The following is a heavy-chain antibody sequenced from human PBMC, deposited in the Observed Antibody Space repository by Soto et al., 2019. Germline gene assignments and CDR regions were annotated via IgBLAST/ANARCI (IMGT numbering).Heavy chain of an antibody. CDR3: AIRIAARYCWYFDL. CDR1: GGSISSSSYY. CDR2: IYYSGST. Sequence: QLQLQESGPGLVKPSETLSLTCTVSGGSISSSSYYWGWIRQPPGKGLEWIGSIYYSGSTYYNPSLKSQVTISVDTSKNPFSLNLSSVTAADTGVYYCAIRIAARYCWYFDLWGRGTLGTVSS. V-gene: IGHV4-39*01. J-gene: IGHJ2*01. D-gene: IGHD6-6*01.